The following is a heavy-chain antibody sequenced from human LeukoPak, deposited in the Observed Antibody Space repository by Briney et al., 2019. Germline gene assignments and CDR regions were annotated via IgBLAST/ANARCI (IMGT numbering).Heavy chain of an antibody. J-gene: IGHJ4*02. CDR3: ARDSDGYNNLDY. CDR2: IYYSGTS. Sequence: SQTLSLTCTVSGGSLSSGGYYWSWIRQHPGKGLEWIGYIYYSGTSYYNPSLKSRVTISIDTSKNQFSLQLNSVTAADTAVYFCARDSDGYNNLDYWGRGTLVTVSS. CDR1: GGSLSSGGYY. D-gene: IGHD5-24*01. V-gene: IGHV4-31*03.